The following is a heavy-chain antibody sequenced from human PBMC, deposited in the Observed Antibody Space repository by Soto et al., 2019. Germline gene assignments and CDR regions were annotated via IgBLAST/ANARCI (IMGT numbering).Heavy chain of an antibody. V-gene: IGHV1-58*01. CDR2: IAVGSGNT. CDR3: AAHRQWELLRGAFDI. CDR1: GFTFTSSA. D-gene: IGHD1-26*01. Sequence: SVKVSCKASGFTFTSSAVQWVRQARGQRLEWIGWIAVGSGNTNYAQKFQERVTITRDMSTSTAYMELSSLRSEDTAVYYCAAHRQWELLRGAFDIWGQGTMVTVSS. J-gene: IGHJ3*02.